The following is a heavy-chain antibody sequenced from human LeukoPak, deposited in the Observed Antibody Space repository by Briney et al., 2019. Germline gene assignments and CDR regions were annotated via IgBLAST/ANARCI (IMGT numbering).Heavy chain of an antibody. D-gene: IGHD1-26*01. CDR3: ARSWAAKWELPGQFDS. CDR2: VFSRGTT. J-gene: IGHJ4*02. Sequence: PSDTLSLTCTVSGASMNSYYWSWIRQSPEKGLEWLGFVFSRGTTNLNPSFKSRLIMSIDTSKNQFSLRLSSVTAADTAVYFCARSWAAKWELPGQFDSWGQGRLVSVSS. V-gene: IGHV4-59*08. CDR1: GASMNSYY.